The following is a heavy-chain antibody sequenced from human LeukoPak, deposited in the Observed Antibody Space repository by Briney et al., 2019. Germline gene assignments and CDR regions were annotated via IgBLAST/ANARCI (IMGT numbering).Heavy chain of an antibody. CDR1: GFTFSDYY. CDR3: TSSIVGANGVDY. D-gene: IGHD1-26*01. Sequence: PGGSLRLSCAASGFTFSDYYMSWIRQAPGKGLEWVSYISSSGSTIYYADSVKGRFTISRDNAKNSLYLQMNSLKTEDTAVYYCTSSIVGANGVDYWGQGTLVTVSS. V-gene: IGHV3-11*01. J-gene: IGHJ4*02. CDR2: ISSSGSTI.